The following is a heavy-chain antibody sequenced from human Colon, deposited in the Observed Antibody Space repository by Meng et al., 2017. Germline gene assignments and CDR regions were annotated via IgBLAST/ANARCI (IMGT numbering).Heavy chain of an antibody. CDR2: INPISDDT. CDR3: AKDQTTGSYLSAY. J-gene: IGHJ4*02. D-gene: IGHD3-10*01. CDR1: GYTFGAHS. V-gene: IGHV1-2*06. Sequence: QIHLIQSVAVAKKPGAAVNLSCQASGYTFGAHSMHCVRQAPGQGLEWVGRINPISDDTKYAQKFQGRVTMTRDTSISTAYLEVRSLTSDDTAVYYCAKDQTTGSYLSAYWGQGTLVTVSS.